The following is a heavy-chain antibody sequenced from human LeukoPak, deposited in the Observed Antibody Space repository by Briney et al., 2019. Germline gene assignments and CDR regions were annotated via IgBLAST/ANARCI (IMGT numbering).Heavy chain of an antibody. CDR1: GFTFSNAW. V-gene: IGHV3-15*01. CDR3: GRAQEKFRAATPPDEYSQS. CDR2: IKSKTDGGTT. J-gene: IGHJ1*01. Sequence: GGSLRLSCAASGFTFSNAWMSWVRQAPGKGLEWVGRIKSKTDGGTTDYAAPVKGRFTISRDNAKNSLYLQMNSLRAEDTAVYYCGRAQEKFRAATPPDEYSQSWGRGPRSTVS. D-gene: IGHD6-13*01.